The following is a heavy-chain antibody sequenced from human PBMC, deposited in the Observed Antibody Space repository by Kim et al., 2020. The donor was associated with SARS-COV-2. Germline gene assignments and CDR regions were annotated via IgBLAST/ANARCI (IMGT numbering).Heavy chain of an antibody. Sequence: GGSLRLSCAASGFTFSSYWMHWVRQAPGKGLVWVSRINSDGSSTSYADSVKGRFTISRDNAKNTLYLQMNSLRAEDTAVYYCARGERSSSCQDYWGQGTLVTVSS. CDR3: ARGERSSSCQDY. J-gene: IGHJ4*02. CDR1: GFTFSSYW. D-gene: IGHD2-2*01. CDR2: INSDGSST. V-gene: IGHV3-74*01.